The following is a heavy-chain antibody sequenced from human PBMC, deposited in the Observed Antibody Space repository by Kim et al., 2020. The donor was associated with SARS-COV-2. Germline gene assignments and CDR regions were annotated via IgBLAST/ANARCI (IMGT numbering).Heavy chain of an antibody. CDR1: GGSFSGYY. CDR2: INHSGST. V-gene: IGHV4-34*01. D-gene: IGHD3-10*01. J-gene: IGHJ4*02. CDR3: ARSTYGSGIKNVDY. Sequence: SETLSLTCAVYGGSFSGYYWSWIRQPPGKGLEWIGEINHSGSTNYNPSLKSRVTISVDTSKNQFSLKLSSVTAADTAVYYCARSTYGSGIKNVDYWGQGTLVTVSS.